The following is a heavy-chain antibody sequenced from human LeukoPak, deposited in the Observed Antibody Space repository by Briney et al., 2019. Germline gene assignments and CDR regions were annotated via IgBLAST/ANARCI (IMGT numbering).Heavy chain of an antibody. CDR1: GGSISSSSYY. CDR3: ASPNYYDSSGYYPIDY. CDR2: IYYSGST. Sequence: PSETLSLTCTVSGGSISSSSYYWGWIRQPPGKGLGWIGSIYYSGSTYYNPSLKSRVTISVDTSKNQFSLKLSSVTAADTAVYYWASPNYYDSSGYYPIDYWGQGTLVTVSS. V-gene: IGHV4-39*01. J-gene: IGHJ4*02. D-gene: IGHD3-22*01.